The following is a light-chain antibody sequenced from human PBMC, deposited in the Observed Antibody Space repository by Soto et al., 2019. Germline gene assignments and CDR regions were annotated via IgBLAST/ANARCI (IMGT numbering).Light chain of an antibody. J-gene: IGKJ4*01. CDR2: GAS. CDR3: QQYGSSPLT. V-gene: IGKV3-20*01. Sequence: EIVLTQSPGTLSLSPGERATLSCRASQSVSSSYLAWYQQKPGQAPRLLIYGASSRATGIPDRFSGSGSWTDFRLTISRLEPEDFAVYYCQQYGSSPLTFGGGTKVEIK. CDR1: QSVSSSY.